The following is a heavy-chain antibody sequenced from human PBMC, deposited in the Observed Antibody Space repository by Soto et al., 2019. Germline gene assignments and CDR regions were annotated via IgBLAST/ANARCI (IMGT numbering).Heavy chain of an antibody. J-gene: IGHJ6*02. D-gene: IGHD2-2*01. CDR1: GCTLGNYG. V-gene: IGHV3-30*18. CDR2: ISYDEDTK. Sequence: PGXSLRLCCTASGCTLGNYGGRWFRQATGNGLEWVAIISYDEDTKYYAESVKGRFTISRDNSKNTLFLQMNTLRAEDTAVYYCVKVFCTNRRIFYYGLDVWGQGTTVTVSS. CDR3: VKVFCTNRRIFYYGLDV.